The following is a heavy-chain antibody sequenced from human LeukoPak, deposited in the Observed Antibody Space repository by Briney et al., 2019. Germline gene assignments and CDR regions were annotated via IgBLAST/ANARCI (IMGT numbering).Heavy chain of an antibody. D-gene: IGHD3-10*01. J-gene: IGHJ4*02. V-gene: IGHV3-23*01. CDR3: AKADRGWGVITKD. Sequence: GGSLRLSCAASGFTFSNYWMHWVRQAPGKGLEWVSGISGSGGNTYYADSVKGRLTISRDNSKNTLYLQMNSLRAEDTAVYYCAKADRGWGVITKDWGQGTLVTVSS. CDR2: ISGSGGNT. CDR1: GFTFSNYW.